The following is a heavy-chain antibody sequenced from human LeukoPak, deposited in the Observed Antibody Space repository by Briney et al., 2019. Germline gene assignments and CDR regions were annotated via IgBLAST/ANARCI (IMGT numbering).Heavy chain of an antibody. D-gene: IGHD2/OR15-2a*01. Sequence: QSGGSLRLSCAASGFTFSSYSMNWVRQAPGKGLDWVSYISNSSPTIFYSDSVKGRFTISRDNAKNSLYLQLSSLRAEDTAVYYCARDGTTNFLTHWGQGTLVTVSS. CDR2: ISNSSPTI. V-gene: IGHV3-48*04. CDR3: ARDGTTNFLTH. J-gene: IGHJ4*02. CDR1: GFTFSSYS.